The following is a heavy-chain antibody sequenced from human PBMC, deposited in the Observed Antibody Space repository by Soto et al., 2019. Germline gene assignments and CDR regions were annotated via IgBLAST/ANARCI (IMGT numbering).Heavy chain of an antibody. CDR2: IIPIFGTA. CDR3: ARVESSSHGMAV. J-gene: IGHJ6*02. D-gene: IGHD6-19*01. CDR1: GGTFSSYA. V-gene: IGHV1-69*12. Sequence: HVQLVQSGAEVKKPGCSVKVSCKASGGTFSSYAISWVRQAPGQGLEWMGGIIPIFGTANYAQKFQGRVTIPAAESTSTAYMELSSLRSYDTAVGYWARVESSSHGMAVWGRVTTVTVSS.